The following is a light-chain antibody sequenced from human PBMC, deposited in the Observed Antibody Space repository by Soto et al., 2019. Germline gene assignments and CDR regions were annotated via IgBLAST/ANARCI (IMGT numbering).Light chain of an antibody. J-gene: IGLJ2*01. V-gene: IGLV2-14*03. CDR1: SSDIGDYMY. Sequence: QSALTQPASVSGSPGQSITISCTGTSSDIGDYMYVSWYKQHTGKAPKLMIYDVSNRRTGVSNRFSGSKSGTKASLTISGLQAEDEADYYCSSYTDSSFLIFGGGTKLTVL. CDR3: SSYTDSSFLI. CDR2: DVS.